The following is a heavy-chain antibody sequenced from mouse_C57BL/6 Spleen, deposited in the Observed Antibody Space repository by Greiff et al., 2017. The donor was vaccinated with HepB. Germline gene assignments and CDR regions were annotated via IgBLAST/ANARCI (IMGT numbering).Heavy chain of an antibody. D-gene: IGHD4-1*01. Sequence: EVKLVESGGDLVKPGGSLKLSCAASGFTFSSYGMSWVRQTPDKRLEWVANISSGGSYTYYPDSVKGRFTISRDNATNTLYLQMSSLKAEDTALYYWARTGTRYAMDYWGQGASVTVSS. V-gene: IGHV5-6*01. CDR3: ARTGTRYAMDY. CDR1: GFTFSSYG. J-gene: IGHJ4*01. CDR2: ISSGGSYT.